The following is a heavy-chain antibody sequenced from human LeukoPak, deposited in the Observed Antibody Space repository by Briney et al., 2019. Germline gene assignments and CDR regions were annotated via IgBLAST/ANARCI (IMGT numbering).Heavy chain of an antibody. CDR3: ARVRMGDDFNPFDY. CDR1: GFTFSRFW. V-gene: IGHV3-74*01. CDR2: INSDGSET. D-gene: IGHD3-16*01. Sequence: PGGSLRLSCAASGFTFSRFWIYWVRHAPGKGVVWVSRINSDGSETLYADSVKGRFTISRENAKKTLYMQMNSLRAEDTAVYYGARVRMGDDFNPFDYWGQGTLVTVSS. J-gene: IGHJ4*02.